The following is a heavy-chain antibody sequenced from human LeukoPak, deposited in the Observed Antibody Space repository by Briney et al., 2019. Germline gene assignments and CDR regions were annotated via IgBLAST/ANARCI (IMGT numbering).Heavy chain of an antibody. D-gene: IGHD3-22*01. CDR3: ARAGGWLPYYYDSSGYSDY. CDR1: GGSFSGYY. J-gene: IGHJ4*02. V-gene: IGHV4-34*01. CDR2: INHSGST. Sequence: SETLSLTCAVYGGSFSGYYWSWIRQPPGKGREWIGEINHSGSTNYNPSLKSRVTISVDTSKNQFSLKLSSVTAADTAVYYCARAGGWLPYYYDSSGYSDYWGQGTLVTVSS.